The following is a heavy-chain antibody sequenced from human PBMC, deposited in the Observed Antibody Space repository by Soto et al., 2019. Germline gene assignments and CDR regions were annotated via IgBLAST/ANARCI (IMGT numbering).Heavy chain of an antibody. V-gene: IGHV4-34*01. CDR2: INHGGST. D-gene: IGHD4-17*01. J-gene: IGHJ3*02. CDR1: GGSFSGYY. Sequence: QVQLQQWGAGLLKPSETLSLTCAVYGGSFSGYYWSWIRQPPGKGVEWIGEINHGGSTNYNPALKGRVTISVDTSKDQFSLKLCSLSASDTSLYNSARGTTTPSSASDIRGQGTMVPVSS. CDR3: ARGTTTPSSASDI.